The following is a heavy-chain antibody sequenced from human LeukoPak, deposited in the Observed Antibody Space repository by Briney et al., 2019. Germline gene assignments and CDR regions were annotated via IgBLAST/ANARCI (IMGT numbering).Heavy chain of an antibody. D-gene: IGHD3-3*01. CDR1: GYTFTGYY. CDR3: AREYYDFWSGYYTP. CDR2: INPNSGGT. V-gene: IGHV1-2*02. Sequence: GASVKVSCKDSGYTFTGYYMHWVRQAPGQGLEWMGWINPNSGGTNYAQKFQGRVTMTRDTSISTAYMELSRLRSDDTAVYYCAREYYDFWSGYYTPWGQGTLVTVSS. J-gene: IGHJ5*02.